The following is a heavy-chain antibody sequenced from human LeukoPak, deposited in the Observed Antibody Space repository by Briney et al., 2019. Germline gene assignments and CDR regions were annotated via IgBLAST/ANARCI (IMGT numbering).Heavy chain of an antibody. CDR3: AREGRITMIVGY. CDR2: IYYSGST. J-gene: IGHJ4*02. CDR1: GGSISSSSYY. V-gene: IGHV4-39*07. Sequence: SETLSLTCTVSGGSISSSSYYWGWIRQPPGKGLEWIGSIYYSGSTYHNPSLKSRVTISVDTSKNQFSLKLSSVTAADTAVYYCAREGRITMIVGYWGQGTLVTVSS. D-gene: IGHD3-22*01.